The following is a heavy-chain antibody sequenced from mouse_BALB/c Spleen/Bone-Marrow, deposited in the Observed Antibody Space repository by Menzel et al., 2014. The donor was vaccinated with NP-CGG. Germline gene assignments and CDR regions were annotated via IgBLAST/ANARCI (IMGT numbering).Heavy chain of an antibody. J-gene: IGHJ3*01. D-gene: IGHD2-14*01. Sequence: DVKLQESGPGLVKPSQSLSLTCTVTGYSITSDYAWNWIRQFPGNKLEWMGYISYSGFTSYNPSLKSRISITRDTSKNQFFLQLNSVTTEDTATYYCSRDYRYDTWFSYWGQGTLVTVSA. CDR2: ISYSGFT. V-gene: IGHV3-2*02. CDR3: SRDYRYDTWFSY. CDR1: GYSITSDYA.